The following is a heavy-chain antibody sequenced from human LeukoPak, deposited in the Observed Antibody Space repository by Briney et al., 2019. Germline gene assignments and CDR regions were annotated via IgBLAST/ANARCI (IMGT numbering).Heavy chain of an antibody. J-gene: IGHJ5*02. D-gene: IGHD6-19*01. V-gene: IGHV1-2*02. CDR3: AILGIAVAGTGWFDP. Sequence: ASVKVSCKASGYTFTGYSIHWVRQAPGQGLEWMGWINPNSGDTNYAQKFQGRVTMTRDMSTSTVYMELSSLRSEDTAVYYCAILGIAVAGTGWFDPWGQGTLVTVSS. CDR2: INPNSGDT. CDR1: GYTFTGYS.